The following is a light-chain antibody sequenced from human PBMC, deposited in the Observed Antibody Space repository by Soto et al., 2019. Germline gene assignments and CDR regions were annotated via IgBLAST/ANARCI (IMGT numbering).Light chain of an antibody. V-gene: IGKV3-11*01. CDR3: QQRRSWPYT. J-gene: IGKJ2*01. CDR1: QSVSNY. Sequence: EIVLTQSPATLSLSPGERATLSCRASQSVSNYLAWYQHKPGQAPRLLIYEASNRATGIPARFSGSGSGTDFTLTISSPEPEDFAVYYCQQRRSWPYTFAQGTKLEIK. CDR2: EAS.